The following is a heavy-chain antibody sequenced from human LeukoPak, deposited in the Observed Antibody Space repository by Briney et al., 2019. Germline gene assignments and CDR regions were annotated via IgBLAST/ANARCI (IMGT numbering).Heavy chain of an antibody. CDR2: IGYDGTNK. CDR3: VRPMTTTRNFEH. J-gene: IGHJ4*02. CDR1: EFPFRKP. Sequence: GGSLRLSCAALEFPFRKPMPWFRQTPGKGLEWAALIGYDGTNKYYADSVNGRFTISRDNTKNTLYLQMNSLRPEDMGVYYCVRPMTTTRNFEHWGQGTLVTVSS. V-gene: IGHV3-30*04. D-gene: IGHD1-1*01.